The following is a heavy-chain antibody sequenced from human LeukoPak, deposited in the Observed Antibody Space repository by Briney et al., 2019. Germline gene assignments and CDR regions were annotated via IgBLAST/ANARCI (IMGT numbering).Heavy chain of an antibody. CDR1: GFAFSSYA. V-gene: IGHV3-30*04. J-gene: IGHJ4*02. D-gene: IGHD3-10*01. CDR2: ISDDGTKE. Sequence: GGSLRLSCAASGFAFSSYAMPWVRQAPGKGLEWVAVISDDGTKEYYADSVKGRFTISRDNSKNTVYLQMNSLRTEDTAVFYCARAGEATAWDSWGQGILVSVSS. CDR3: ARAGEATAWDS.